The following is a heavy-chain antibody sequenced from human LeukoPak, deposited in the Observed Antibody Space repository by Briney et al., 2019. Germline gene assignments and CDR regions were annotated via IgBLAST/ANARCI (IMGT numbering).Heavy chain of an antibody. V-gene: IGHV3-30*02. CDR1: GFTFSSYG. D-gene: IGHD4-17*01. CDR3: AKATTVTPSGGYMDV. Sequence: GGSLRLSCAASGFTFSSYGMHWVRQAPGKGLEWVAFIRYDGSNKYYADSVKGRFTISRDNSKNTLYLQMNSLRAEDTAVYYCAKATTVTPSGGYMDVWGKGTTVTISS. CDR2: IRYDGSNK. J-gene: IGHJ6*03.